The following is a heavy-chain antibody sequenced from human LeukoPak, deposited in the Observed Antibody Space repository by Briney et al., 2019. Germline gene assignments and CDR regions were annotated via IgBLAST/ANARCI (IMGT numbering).Heavy chain of an antibody. CDR3: ARRRYCSGGSCYPGFYYYYMDV. V-gene: IGHV5-51*01. Sequence: GESLKISCKGSGYSFTSYWIGWVRQMPGKGLEWMGIIYPGDSDTRYSPSFQGQVTISADNSISTAYLQWSSLKASDTAMYYCARRRYCSGGSCYPGFYYYYMDVWGKGTTVTVSS. CDR1: GYSFTSYW. J-gene: IGHJ6*03. D-gene: IGHD2-15*01. CDR2: IYPGDSDT.